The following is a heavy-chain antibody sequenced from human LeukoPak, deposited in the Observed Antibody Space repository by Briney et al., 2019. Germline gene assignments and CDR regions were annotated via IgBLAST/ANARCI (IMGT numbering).Heavy chain of an antibody. CDR2: IKQDGSEK. V-gene: IGHV3-7*01. J-gene: IGHJ4*02. CDR1: GFTFSSYW. CDR3: ARDPTPEYSSSSGDY. Sequence: GGSLRLSCAASGFTFSSYWMSWVRQAPGKGLEWVANIKQDGSEKYYVDSVKGRFTISRDNAKNSLYLHMNSLRAEDTAVYYCARDPTPEYSSSSGDYWGQGTLVTVSS. D-gene: IGHD6-6*01.